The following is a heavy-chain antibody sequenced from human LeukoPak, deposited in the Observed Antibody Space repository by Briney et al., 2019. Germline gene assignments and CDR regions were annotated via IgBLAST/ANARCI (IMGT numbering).Heavy chain of an antibody. J-gene: IGHJ5*02. Sequence: SETLSLTCTVSGGSISSYYWSWIRQPPGKGLEWIGYIYYSGSTNYNPSLKSRVTISVDTSKNQFSLKLSSVTAADTAVYYCASLHDFWSPFDPWGQGTLVTVPS. CDR2: IYYSGST. D-gene: IGHD3-3*01. CDR3: ASLHDFWSPFDP. CDR1: GGSISSYY. V-gene: IGHV4-59*01.